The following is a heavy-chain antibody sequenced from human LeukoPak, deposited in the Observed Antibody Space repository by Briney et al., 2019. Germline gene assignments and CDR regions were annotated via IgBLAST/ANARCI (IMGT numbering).Heavy chain of an antibody. V-gene: IGHV3-20*04. CDR2: INWNGGST. CDR3: ARASGPAGPYYFDY. D-gene: IGHD6-25*01. Sequence: GGSLRLSCAASGFTFDDYGMSWVRQAPGKGLEWVSGINWNGGSTGYADSVKGRFTISRDNAKASLSLQMHSLRAEDTALYYCARASGPAGPYYFDYWGQGTLVTVSS. CDR1: GFTFDDYG. J-gene: IGHJ4*02.